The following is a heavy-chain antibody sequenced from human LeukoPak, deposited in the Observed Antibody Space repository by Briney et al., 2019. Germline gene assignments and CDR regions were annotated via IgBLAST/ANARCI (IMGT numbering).Heavy chain of an antibody. Sequence: GSVKVSFKASGYTFTSYGISWVRQAPGQGLEWMGWISAYNGNTNYAQKLQGRVTMTTDTSTSTAYMELRSLRSDDTAVYYCVNTDSSGWYNYWGQGTLVTVSS. J-gene: IGHJ4*02. D-gene: IGHD6-19*01. CDR2: ISAYNGNT. CDR1: GYTFTSYG. CDR3: VNTDSSGWYNY. V-gene: IGHV1-18*01.